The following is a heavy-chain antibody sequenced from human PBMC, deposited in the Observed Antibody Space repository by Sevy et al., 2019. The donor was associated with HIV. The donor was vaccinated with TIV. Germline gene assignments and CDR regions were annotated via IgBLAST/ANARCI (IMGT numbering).Heavy chain of an antibody. Sequence: GGSLRLSCAASGFTFSSYAMHWVRQAPGKGLEWVAVISYDGRNKYYADSVKGRFTISRDNSKNTLYLQMNSLRAEDTAVYYCERDLFSSSWYSDYWGQGTLVTVSS. CDR3: ERDLFSSSWYSDY. CDR2: ISYDGRNK. J-gene: IGHJ4*02. V-gene: IGHV3-30-3*01. D-gene: IGHD6-13*01. CDR1: GFTFSSYA.